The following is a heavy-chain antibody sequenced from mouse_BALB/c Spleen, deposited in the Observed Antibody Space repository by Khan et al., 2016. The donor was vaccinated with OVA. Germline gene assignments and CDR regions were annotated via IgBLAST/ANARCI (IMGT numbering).Heavy chain of an antibody. Sequence: QVRLQQSGGDLMKPGASVKISCKATGYIFSSYWIEWVKQRPGHGLEWIGQIFPGSVSTTYNEKFKGKATFTADTSSNTAYMQLSSLTSEDSAVYYCARGGYGGFAYWGQGTLVTVSA. D-gene: IGHD2-2*01. CDR3: ARGGYGGFAY. CDR1: GYIFSSYW. J-gene: IGHJ3*01. CDR2: IFPGSVST. V-gene: IGHV1-9*01.